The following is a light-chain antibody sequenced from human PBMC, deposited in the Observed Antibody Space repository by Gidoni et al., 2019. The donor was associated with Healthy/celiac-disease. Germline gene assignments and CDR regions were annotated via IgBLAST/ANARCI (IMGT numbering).Light chain of an antibody. Sequence: EIVLTQSPVTLSLSPGERATLSCRASQSVSSSYLAWYQQKPGQAPRLLIYGASSRATGIPDRFSGSGSGTDFTITISRLEAEEFAVYYCQQYGSSPTCGQGTKVEIK. CDR1: QSVSSSY. CDR2: GAS. V-gene: IGKV3-20*01. CDR3: QQYGSSPT. J-gene: IGKJ1*01.